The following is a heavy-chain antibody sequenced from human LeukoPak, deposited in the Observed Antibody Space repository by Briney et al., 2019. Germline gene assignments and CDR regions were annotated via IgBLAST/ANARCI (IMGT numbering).Heavy chain of an antibody. CDR2: GDNDGIGA. V-gene: IGHV3-74*01. CDR1: GFTFTKYW. Sequence: GGALRLSCAASGFTFTKYWRYWMRQPPGKGVVWVARGDNDGIGASYADTVKGRFTVSRDNGKNTVVLEMNSLRPEDTAVYYCARDYFDIRGQGTMVAVSS. CDR3: ARDYFDI. J-gene: IGHJ4*02.